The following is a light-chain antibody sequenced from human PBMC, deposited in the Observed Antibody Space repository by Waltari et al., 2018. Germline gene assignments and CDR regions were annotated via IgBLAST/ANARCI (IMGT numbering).Light chain of an antibody. CDR2: AVS. Sequence: QSALTQPASVSGSPGQSITISCTGPSSDVGTYKRVPWYQQHPGKAPKLMIYAVSKRPSGVSDRFSGSKSGDMASLTISGLQPEDEAEYFCSSYAGSSKGVFGGGTKVTVL. CDR1: SSDVGTYKR. J-gene: IGLJ2*01. V-gene: IGLV2-23*02. CDR3: SSYAGSSKGV.